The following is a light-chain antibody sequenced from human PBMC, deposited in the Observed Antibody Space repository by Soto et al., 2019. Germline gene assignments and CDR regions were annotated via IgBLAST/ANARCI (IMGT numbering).Light chain of an antibody. J-gene: IGKJ2*01. CDR2: GAS. CDR1: LSVSSN. Sequence: IVMTQSPATLSMSPGQRATLSCRASLSVSSNLAWYQHKPAQAPRLLIYGASTRATGIPTRFSGSGSGTEFTLTFNSLQSEDFAVYYCQQYNNWYTFGQGTKVEIK. CDR3: QQYNNWYT. V-gene: IGKV3-15*01.